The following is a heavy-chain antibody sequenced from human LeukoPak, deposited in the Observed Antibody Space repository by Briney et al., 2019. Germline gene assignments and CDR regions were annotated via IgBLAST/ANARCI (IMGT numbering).Heavy chain of an antibody. J-gene: IGHJ5*02. D-gene: IGHD6-13*01. CDR1: GDSISNHY. Sequence: SETLSLTCTVSGDSISNHYWSWIRQPPGKGLEWIGYIYYSGSTNYNPSLKSRVTISVDTSKNQFSLKLSSVTAADTAVYYCARGCSAGTPHNWFDPWGQGTLVTVSS. V-gene: IGHV4-59*11. CDR3: ARGCSAGTPHNWFDP. CDR2: IYYSGST.